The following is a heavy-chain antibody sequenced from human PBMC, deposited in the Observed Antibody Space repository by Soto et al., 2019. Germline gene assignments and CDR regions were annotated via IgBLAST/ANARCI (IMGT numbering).Heavy chain of an antibody. Sequence: VESLRLSCAASGFTFSSYAMSWVRQAPGKGLEWVSAISGSGGSTYYADSVKGRFTISRDNSKNTLYLQMNSLRAEDTAVYYCARDAPKNYYDSSGPFDYWGQGTLVTVSS. CDR2: ISGSGGST. J-gene: IGHJ4*02. D-gene: IGHD3-22*01. CDR1: GFTFSSYA. CDR3: ARDAPKNYYDSSGPFDY. V-gene: IGHV3-23*01.